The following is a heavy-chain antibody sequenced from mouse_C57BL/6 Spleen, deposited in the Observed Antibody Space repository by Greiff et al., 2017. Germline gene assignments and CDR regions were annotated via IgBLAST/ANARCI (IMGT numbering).Heavy chain of an antibody. V-gene: IGHV1-22*01. CDR3: ARSRDPDYYGSRGYAMDY. CDR1: GYTFTDYN. D-gene: IGHD1-1*01. J-gene: IGHJ4*01. Sequence: EVQLQQSGPELVKPGASVKMSCKASGYTFTDYNMHWVKQSHGKSLEWIGYINPNNGGTSYNQKFKGKATLTVNKSSSTAYMELRSLTSEDSAVYYCARSRDPDYYGSRGYAMDYWGQGTSVTVSS. CDR2: INPNNGGT.